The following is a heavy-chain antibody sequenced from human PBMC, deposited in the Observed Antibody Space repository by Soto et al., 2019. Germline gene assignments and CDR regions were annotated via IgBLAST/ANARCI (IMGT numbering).Heavy chain of an antibody. Sequence: QVHLIQSGAEVKKPGSSVKVSCKAAGGTFNTYTLFWVRQAPGHGLEWMGRIIPMLPVTNSAQKFQGRLTLTAHKSTGTAFMELTSLTSLDTAVYYCSIGSWSAETFDVWGQGTMFTVSS. CDR2: IIPMLPVT. V-gene: IGHV1-69*02. CDR1: GGTFNTYT. D-gene: IGHD2-2*01. CDR3: SIGSWSAETFDV. J-gene: IGHJ3*01.